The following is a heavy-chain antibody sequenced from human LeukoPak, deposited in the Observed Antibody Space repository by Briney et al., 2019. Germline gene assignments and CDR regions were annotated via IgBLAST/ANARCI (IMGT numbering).Heavy chain of an antibody. D-gene: IGHD2-8*01. Sequence: PSETLSLTCTVSGGSISSGSYYWSWIRQPAGKGLEWIGRIYTSGSTNYNPSLKSRVTISVDTSKNQFSLKLSSVTAADTAVYYCASGYCTNGVCYRYDYWGQGTLVTVSS. V-gene: IGHV4-61*02. CDR3: ASGYCTNGVCYRYDY. CDR1: GGSISSGSYY. J-gene: IGHJ4*02. CDR2: IYTSGST.